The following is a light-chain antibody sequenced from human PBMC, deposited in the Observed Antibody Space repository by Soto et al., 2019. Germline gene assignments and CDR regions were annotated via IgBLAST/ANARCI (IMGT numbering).Light chain of an antibody. Sequence: SYELTQPPSVSVAPGQTASITCGGDNIETKGVHWYQRKPGQAPILVVYDDTDRPSGIPDRFSGSNSGNTATLTISRAEAGDEADYYCQVWDTYTLSGVFGGGTKVTVL. J-gene: IGLJ3*02. CDR1: NIETKG. V-gene: IGLV3-21*02. CDR2: DDT. CDR3: QVWDTYTLSGV.